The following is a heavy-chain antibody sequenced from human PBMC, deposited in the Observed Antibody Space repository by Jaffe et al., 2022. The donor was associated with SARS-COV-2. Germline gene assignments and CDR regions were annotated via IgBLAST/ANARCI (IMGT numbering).Heavy chain of an antibody. V-gene: IGHV4-59*12. D-gene: IGHD2-8*01. CDR2: VHYSGSA. CDR1: SGSISGYY. CDR3: ARSNGYNGFELDY. J-gene: IGHJ4*02. Sequence: QVQLQESGPGLVKPSETLSLTCSVSSGSISGYYWSWIRQPPGKGLEWIGYVHYSGSATYNPSLRSRVTISLDTSRSQISLKLKSMTAADTAVYYCARSNGYNGFELDYWGQGALVTVSS.